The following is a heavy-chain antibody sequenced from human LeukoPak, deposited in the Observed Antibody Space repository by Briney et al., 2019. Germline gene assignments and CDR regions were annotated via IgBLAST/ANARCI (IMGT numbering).Heavy chain of an antibody. CDR1: GCTFSGYA. CDR3: AKGDIVTTKHFDY. Sequence: GGSLRLSCAASGCTFSGYAMSWVRQAPGKGLEWVSAISGSGGTTYSADSVKSRFTISRDNSKNTLYLQMNSLRAEDTAVYYCAKGDIVTTKHFDYWGQGTLVTVSS. V-gene: IGHV3-23*01. CDR2: ISGSGGTT. J-gene: IGHJ4*02. D-gene: IGHD5-12*01.